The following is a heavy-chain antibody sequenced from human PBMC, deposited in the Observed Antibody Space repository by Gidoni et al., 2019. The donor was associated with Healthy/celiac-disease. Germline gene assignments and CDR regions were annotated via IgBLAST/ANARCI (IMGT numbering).Heavy chain of an antibody. CDR1: GGTFSSYA. Sequence: QVQLVQSGAEVKKPGSSVNVSCKASGGTFSSYAISWVRQAPGQGLEWMGRIIPILGIANYAQKFQGRVTITADKSTSTAYMELSSLRSEDTAVYYCARGTVRDGWFDPWGQGTLVTVSS. V-gene: IGHV1-69*04. J-gene: IGHJ5*02. CDR3: ARGTVRDGWFDP. CDR2: IIPILGIA. D-gene: IGHD4-4*01.